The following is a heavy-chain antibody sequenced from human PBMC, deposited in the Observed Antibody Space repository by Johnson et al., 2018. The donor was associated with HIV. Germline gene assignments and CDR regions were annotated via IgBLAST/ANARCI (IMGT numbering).Heavy chain of an antibody. V-gene: IGHV3-30*02. CDR1: GFTFSSFG. J-gene: IGHJ3*01. CDR3: AKDEGKGFRDLEGYAFDF. CDR2: IRYDGSKK. Sequence: QVQLVESGGGVVRPGGSLRLSCAASGFTFSSFGMHWVRQAPGKGLEWVAFIRYDGSKKYYADSVKGRFTISRDNSKNTLFLQMNSLRVGDTAVYYCAKDEGKGFRDLEGYAFDFWGQGTMVTVSS. D-gene: IGHD3-10*01.